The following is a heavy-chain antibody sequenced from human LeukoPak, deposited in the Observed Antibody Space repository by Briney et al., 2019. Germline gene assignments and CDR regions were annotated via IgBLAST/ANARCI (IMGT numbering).Heavy chain of an antibody. Sequence: GGSLRLSCAASGFTFSNAWMSWVRQAPGKGLEWVGRIKSKTDGGTTDYAAPVKGRFTISRDNSKNTLYLQMNSLRAEDTAVYYCARDNYYDSSGQPTLFYWGQGTLVTVSS. CDR1: GFTFSNAW. V-gene: IGHV3-15*01. CDR3: ARDNYYDSSGQPTLFY. CDR2: IKSKTDGGTT. J-gene: IGHJ4*02. D-gene: IGHD3-22*01.